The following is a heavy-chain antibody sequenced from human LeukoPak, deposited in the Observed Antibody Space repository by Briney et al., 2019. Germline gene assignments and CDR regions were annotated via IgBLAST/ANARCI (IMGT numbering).Heavy chain of an antibody. J-gene: IGHJ4*02. D-gene: IGHD5-12*01. CDR3: ARGGFSDYDRYFFDY. Sequence: PSETLSLTCAVYGGSFSGYYWSWIRQPPGKGLEWIGEINHSGSTNYNPSLKSRVTISVDTSKKQFSLKLISVTAADTAVYYCARGGFSDYDRYFFDYWGQGTLVTVSS. CDR2: INHSGST. V-gene: IGHV4-34*01. CDR1: GGSFSGYY.